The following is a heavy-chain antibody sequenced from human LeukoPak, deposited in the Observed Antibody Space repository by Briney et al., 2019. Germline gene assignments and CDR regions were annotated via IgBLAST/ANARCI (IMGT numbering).Heavy chain of an antibody. J-gene: IGHJ4*02. CDR3: AKTPPCSGGSCYFIDY. D-gene: IGHD2-15*01. CDR2: ISYDGSNK. V-gene: IGHV3-30*18. CDR1: GFTFGSYG. Sequence: GGSLRLSCAASGFTFGSYGMHWVRQAPGKGLEWVAVISYDGSNKYYADSVKGRFTISRDNSKNTLYLQMNSLRAEDTAVYYCAKTPPCSGGSCYFIDYWGQGTLVTVSS.